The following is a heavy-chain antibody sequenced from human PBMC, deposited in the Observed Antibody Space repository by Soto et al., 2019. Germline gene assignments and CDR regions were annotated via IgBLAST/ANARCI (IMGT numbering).Heavy chain of an antibody. Sequence: EVQLVESGGGLVQIGGSLKLSCATSGLNFSGSAMHWARQPSGKGLEWVGRIRSRPHNYATTYAASVEGRFTISRDDSKNTVYLQMNGLKTDATAMYYCTSERDYWGRGTLVTVSS. CDR1: GLNFSGSA. J-gene: IGHJ4*02. CDR3: TSERDY. V-gene: IGHV3-73*02. CDR2: IRSRPHNYAT.